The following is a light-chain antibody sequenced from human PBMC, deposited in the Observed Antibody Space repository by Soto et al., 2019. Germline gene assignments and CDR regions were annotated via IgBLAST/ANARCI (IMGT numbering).Light chain of an antibody. CDR1: QSVSSD. Sequence: EVVMTQSPITLSVSPGERATLSCRASQSVSSDLAWYHQKPGQGPRLLIYGASTRATGIPGRFSGSGSGTEFTLTINSVQSEDLAVYFCQQYNNWPITFGQGTRLDI. V-gene: IGKV3D-15*01. J-gene: IGKJ5*01. CDR3: QQYNNWPIT. CDR2: GAS.